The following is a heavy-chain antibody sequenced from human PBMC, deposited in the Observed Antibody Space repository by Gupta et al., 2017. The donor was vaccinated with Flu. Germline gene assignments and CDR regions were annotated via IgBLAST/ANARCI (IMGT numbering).Heavy chain of an antibody. D-gene: IGHD6-19*01. Sequence: YSMSWVRQAPGKGLEWVSAISGSGGNTYYADSVKGRFTVSRDSSQNTLSLQMLSLTADDTAVYYCAKGQTLSATHYFAHWGQGTLVTVSS. J-gene: IGHJ4*02. CDR1: YS. CDR3: AKGQTLSATHYFAH. V-gene: IGHV3-23*01. CDR2: ISGSGGNT.